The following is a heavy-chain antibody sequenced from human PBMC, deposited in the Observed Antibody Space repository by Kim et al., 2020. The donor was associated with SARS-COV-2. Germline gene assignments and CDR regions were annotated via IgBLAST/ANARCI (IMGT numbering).Heavy chain of an antibody. CDR2: IIPIFGTA. V-gene: IGHV1-69*13. D-gene: IGHD2-2*01. CDR1: GGTFSSYA. J-gene: IGHJ5*02. Sequence: SVKVSCKASGGTFSSYAISWVRQAPGQGLEWMGGIIPIFGTANYAQKFQGRVTITADESTSTAYMELSSLRSEDTAVYYCASTHPEYQLPQDSWFDPWGQGTLVTVSS. CDR3: ASTHPEYQLPQDSWFDP.